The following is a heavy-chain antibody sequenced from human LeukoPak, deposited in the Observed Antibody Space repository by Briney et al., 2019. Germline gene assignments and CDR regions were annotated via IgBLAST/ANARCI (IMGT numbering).Heavy chain of an antibody. CDR2: MYPNSGNT. Sequence: GASVKVSCKASGYTFSNYDINWVRQAPGQGLEWMGWMYPNSGNTGFAQKFQGRVTLTRDTSISTAYMELSSLRSEDTAVYYCARGSRAAAGTFDYWGQGTLVTVSS. D-gene: IGHD6-13*01. CDR3: ARGSRAAAGTFDY. CDR1: GYTFSNYD. V-gene: IGHV1-8*03. J-gene: IGHJ4*02.